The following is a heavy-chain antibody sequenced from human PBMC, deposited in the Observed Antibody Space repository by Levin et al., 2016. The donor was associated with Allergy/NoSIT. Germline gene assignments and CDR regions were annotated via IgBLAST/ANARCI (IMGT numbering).Heavy chain of an antibody. Sequence: WVRQAPGQGLEWMGGIIPILGIANYAQKFQGRVTITADKSTSTAYMELSSLRSEDTAVYYCARLTTVTTGDDYWGQGTLVTVSS. V-gene: IGHV1-69*10. J-gene: IGHJ4*02. D-gene: IGHD4-17*01. CDR3: ARLTTVTTGDDY. CDR2: IIPILGIA.